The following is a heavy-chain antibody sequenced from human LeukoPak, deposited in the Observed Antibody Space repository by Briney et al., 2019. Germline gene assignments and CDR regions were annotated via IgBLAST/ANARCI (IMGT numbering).Heavy chain of an antibody. Sequence: GGSLRLSCAASGFTFSSYAMSWVRQAPEKGLEFVSGIYENGGTTYYADSVKGRFSISRDNSKNTLYLQMDSPRGEDTAVYYCAKDFRIGYSAHFDYWGQGALVTVSS. D-gene: IGHD2-21*01. CDR2: IYENGGTT. CDR1: GFTFSSYA. J-gene: IGHJ4*02. V-gene: IGHV3-23*01. CDR3: AKDFRIGYSAHFDY.